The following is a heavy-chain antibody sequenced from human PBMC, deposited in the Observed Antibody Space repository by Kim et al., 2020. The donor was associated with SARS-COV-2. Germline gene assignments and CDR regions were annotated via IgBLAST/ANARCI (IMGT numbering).Heavy chain of an antibody. CDR3: ARGGVTGAFDY. D-gene: IGHD3-10*01. CDR1: GFTFSGYW. Sequence: GGSLRLSCAASGFTFSGYWMHWVRQRPGKGFMWVSHITNDGTGISYADSVKGRFTISRDDAKNTLYLQMNSLRVEDTAVYYCARGGVTGAFDYWGQGTLVTVSS. CDR2: ITNDGTGI. J-gene: IGHJ4*02. V-gene: IGHV3-74*01.